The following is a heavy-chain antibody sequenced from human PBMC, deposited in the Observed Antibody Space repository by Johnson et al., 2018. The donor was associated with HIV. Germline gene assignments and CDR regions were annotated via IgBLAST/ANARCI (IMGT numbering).Heavy chain of an antibody. J-gene: IGHJ3*01. Sequence: VQLVESGGGVVQPGRSLRLSCAASGFTFSSYGMHWVRQAPGKGLAYVSAISNNGGSTFYADSGRGRFTISRDNSKNTRYLQRGSLRVEDMGIYYCAMPYYFDSGVYQWGQGTMVTVSS. CDR2: ISNNGGST. CDR3: AMPYYFDSGVYQ. V-gene: IGHV3-64*07. CDR1: GFTFSSYG. D-gene: IGHD3-22*01.